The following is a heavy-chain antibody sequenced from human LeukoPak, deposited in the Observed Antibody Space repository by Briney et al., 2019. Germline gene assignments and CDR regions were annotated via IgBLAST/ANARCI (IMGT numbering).Heavy chain of an antibody. V-gene: IGHV3-23*01. CDR2: ISGSGGST. CDR1: GFTFSSYS. J-gene: IGHJ4*02. Sequence: PGGSLRLSCAASGFTFSSYSMNWVRQAPGKGLEWVSAISGSGGSTYYADSVKGRFTISRDNSKNTLYLQMNSLRAEDTAVYYCAKYLDFWSGYSDYWGQGTLVTVSS. D-gene: IGHD3-3*01. CDR3: AKYLDFWSGYSDY.